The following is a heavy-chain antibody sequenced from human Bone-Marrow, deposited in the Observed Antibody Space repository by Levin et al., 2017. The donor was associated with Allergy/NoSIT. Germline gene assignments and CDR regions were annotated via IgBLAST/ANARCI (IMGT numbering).Heavy chain of an antibody. CDR3: VRGLRRVTIFGVVIALGAFDF. CDR2: MHYSGSI. V-gene: IGHV4-39*07. CDR1: GGPISSNNYY. J-gene: IGHJ3*01. Sequence: SETLSLTCTVSGGPISSNNYYWAWIRQPPGKGLEWIGSMHYSGSIYHNPSLKSRVTMSVDTSKNQFSLKLSSVTAADTAVYYCVRGLRRVTIFGVVIALGAFDFWGQGTMVTVSS. D-gene: IGHD3-3*01.